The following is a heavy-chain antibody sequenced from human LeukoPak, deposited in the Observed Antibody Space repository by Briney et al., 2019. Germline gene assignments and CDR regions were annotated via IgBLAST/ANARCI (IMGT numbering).Heavy chain of an antibody. J-gene: IGHJ3*02. CDR1: GGSFSGYY. D-gene: IGHD2-2*01. Sequence: PSETLSLTCAVYGGSFSGYYWSWIRQPPGKGLEWMGEINHSGSTNYNPALKSRVTISVDTSKNQFSLKLSSVTAADTAVYYCASFSKDIVVVPAAGTAFDIWGQGTMVTVSS. CDR2: INHSGST. CDR3: ASFSKDIVVVPAAGTAFDI. V-gene: IGHV4-34*01.